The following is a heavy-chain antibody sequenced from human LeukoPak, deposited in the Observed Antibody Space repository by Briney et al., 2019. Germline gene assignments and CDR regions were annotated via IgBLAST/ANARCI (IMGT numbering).Heavy chain of an antibody. CDR2: IRYDGSNK. CDR3: AKDGRGEYCTNGVCYLDY. Sequence: GGSLRLSCAASGFTFSSYGMHWVRQAPGKGLEWVAFIRYDGSNKYYADSVKGRFTISRDNSKNTLYLQMNSLRAEDTAVYYCAKDGRGEYCTNGVCYLDYWGQGTLVTVSS. D-gene: IGHD2-8*01. V-gene: IGHV3-30*02. CDR1: GFTFSSYG. J-gene: IGHJ4*02.